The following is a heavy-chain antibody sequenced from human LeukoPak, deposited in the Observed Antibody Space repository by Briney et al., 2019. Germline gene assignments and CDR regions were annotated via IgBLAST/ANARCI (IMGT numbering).Heavy chain of an antibody. D-gene: IGHD2-15*01. J-gene: IGHJ1*01. CDR2: ISSSGSTI. CDR1: GFTFSSYE. CDR3: ASDSYSPEYFQH. Sequence: GGSLRLSCAASGFTFSSYEMNWVRQAPGKGLEWVSYISSSGSTIYYADSVKGRFTISRDNAKNSLYLQMNSLGAEDTAVYYCASDSYSPEYFQHWGQGTLVTVSS. V-gene: IGHV3-48*03.